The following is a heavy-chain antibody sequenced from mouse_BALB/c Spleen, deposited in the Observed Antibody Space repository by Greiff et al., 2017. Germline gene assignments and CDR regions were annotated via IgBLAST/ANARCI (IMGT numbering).Heavy chain of an antibody. V-gene: IGHV5-9-4*01. Sequence: EVQRVESGGGLVKPGGSLKLSCAASGFTFSSYAMSWVRQSPEKRLEWVAEISSGGSYTYYPDTVTGRFTISRDNAKNTLYLEMSSLRSEDTAMYYCARGSTVVEYYFDYWGQGTTLTVSS. CDR3: ARGSTVVEYYFDY. J-gene: IGHJ2*01. D-gene: IGHD1-1*01. CDR2: ISSGGSYT. CDR1: GFTFSSYA.